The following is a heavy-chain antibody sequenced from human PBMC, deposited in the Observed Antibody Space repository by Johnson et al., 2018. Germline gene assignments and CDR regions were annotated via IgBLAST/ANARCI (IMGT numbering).Heavy chain of an antibody. D-gene: IGHD6-19*01. CDR1: GFKFDDYG. J-gene: IGHJ6*02. CDR2: INWSGANI. Sequence: VQLVQSGGGLVQPGRSLRLSCVVSGFKFDDYGMHWVRQAPGKGLEWVSSINWSGANIGYADSVKGRFTISRDNAKNCLYLQMNSLRPEDTAFYYCAKEENSSGWSPYYYYYGLDVWGQGTTVTVSS. V-gene: IGHV3-9*01. CDR3: AKEENSSGWSPYYYYYGLDV.